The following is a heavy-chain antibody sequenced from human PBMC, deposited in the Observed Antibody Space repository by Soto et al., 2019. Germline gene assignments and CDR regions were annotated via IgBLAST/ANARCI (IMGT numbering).Heavy chain of an antibody. CDR3: AREGMSRPRWVFDY. Sequence: EVQLVESGGGLVQPGGSLRLSCAASGFTFGSYPMHWVRQAPGKGLEYVSAISTNGDSTFYANSVKGRFTISRDNSKNTLYLQMGRLRSEDVGVYYCAREGMSRPRWVFDYWGQGTLVTASS. CDR2: ISTNGDST. CDR1: GFTFGSYP. J-gene: IGHJ4*02. V-gene: IGHV3-64*01. D-gene: IGHD6-13*01.